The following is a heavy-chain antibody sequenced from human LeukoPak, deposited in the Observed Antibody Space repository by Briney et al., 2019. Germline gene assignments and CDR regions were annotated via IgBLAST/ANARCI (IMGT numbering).Heavy chain of an antibody. CDR1: GGSFSGYY. CDR2: INHGGST. CDR3: ARNAYSSSWYFDY. J-gene: IGHJ4*02. Sequence: SETLSLTCAVYGGSFSGYYWSWIRQPPGKGLEWIGEINHGGSTNYNPSLKSRVTISVGTSKNQFSLKLSSVTAADTAVYYCARNAYSSSWYFDYWGQGTLVTVSS. V-gene: IGHV4-34*01. D-gene: IGHD6-6*01.